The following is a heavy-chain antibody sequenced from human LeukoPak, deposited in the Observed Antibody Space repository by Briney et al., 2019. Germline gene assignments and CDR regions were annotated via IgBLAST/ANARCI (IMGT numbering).Heavy chain of an antibody. D-gene: IGHD3-10*01. CDR1: GYTFTGYY. CDR3: ARNLWFGGNYYMDV. CDR2: INPNSGGT. J-gene: IGHJ6*03. V-gene: IGHV1-2*02. Sequence: GASVKVSCKASGYTFTGYYMHWVRQAPGQGLEWMGWINPNSGGTNYAQKFQGRVTMTRDTSISTAYMELSRLRSDDTAVYYCARNLWFGGNYYMDVWGKGTTVTISS.